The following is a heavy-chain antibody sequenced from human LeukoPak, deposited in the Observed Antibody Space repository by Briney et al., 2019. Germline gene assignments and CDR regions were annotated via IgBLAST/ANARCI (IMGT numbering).Heavy chain of an antibody. J-gene: IGHJ4*02. D-gene: IGHD3-9*01. CDR2: IVVGSGNT. CDR3: ARDGWTFDGHVDY. CDR1: GFTFTSSA. V-gene: IGHV1-58*01. Sequence: GTSVKVSCKASGFTFTSSAVQWVRQARGQRLEWIGWIVVGSGNTNYAQKFQERVTITRDMSTSTAYMELSSLRSEDTAVYYCARDGWTFDGHVDYWGQGTLVTVSS.